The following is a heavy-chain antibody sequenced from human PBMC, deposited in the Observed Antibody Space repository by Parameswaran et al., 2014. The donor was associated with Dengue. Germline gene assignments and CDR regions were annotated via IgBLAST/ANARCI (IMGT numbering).Heavy chain of an antibody. CDR3: AKLEEGY. J-gene: IGHJ4*02. D-gene: IGHD3-3*01. CDR2: IDPNSGGT. V-gene: IGHV1-2*02. Sequence: WVRQAPGQGLEWMGWIDPNSGGTNYAQKFQGRVTMTRDTSISTAYMELSRLRSDDTAMYYCAKLEEGYWGQGTLVTVSS.